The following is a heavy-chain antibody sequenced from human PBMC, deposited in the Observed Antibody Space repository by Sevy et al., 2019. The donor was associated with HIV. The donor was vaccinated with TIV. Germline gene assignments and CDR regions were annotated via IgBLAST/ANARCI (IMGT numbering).Heavy chain of an antibody. D-gene: IGHD1-26*01. V-gene: IGHV4-59*08. Sequence: SETLSLTCTVSGGSITSLYWDWIRQPPGMGLEWIANIYYNGHINYNPSLKSRVTLSLDTSQNQFSLRLSSVTAADTAMYYCAGENAWGRGYSWGQGTLVTVSS. CDR1: GGSITSLY. CDR3: AGENAWGRGYS. J-gene: IGHJ4*02. CDR2: IYYNGHI.